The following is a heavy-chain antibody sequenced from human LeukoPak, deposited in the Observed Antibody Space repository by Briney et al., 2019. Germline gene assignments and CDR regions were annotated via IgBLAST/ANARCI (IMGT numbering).Heavy chain of an antibody. Sequence: ASVKVSCKASRYTFTGYYMHWVRQAPGQGLEWMGWINPNSGGTNYAQKFQGRVTMTRDTSISTAYMELSRLRPDDTAVYYCARAYSGYDLGGAKGYWGQGTLVTVSS. D-gene: IGHD5-12*01. CDR3: ARAYSGYDLGGAKGY. CDR2: INPNSGGT. J-gene: IGHJ4*02. CDR1: RYTFTGYY. V-gene: IGHV1-2*02.